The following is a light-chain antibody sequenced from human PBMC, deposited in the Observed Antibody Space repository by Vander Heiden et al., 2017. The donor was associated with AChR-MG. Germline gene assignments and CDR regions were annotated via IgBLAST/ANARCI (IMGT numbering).Light chain of an antibody. CDR2: KAS. CDR3: QQYESFSRT. CDR1: QSISNY. V-gene: IGKV1-5*03. J-gene: IGKJ4*02. Sequence: DIHMIQSPSTLSASVGHRVTITCRVRQSISNYLAWYQQKPGEDPKLLIYKASSIESGGPSRISGSGSWTEFTLTISSLQPNEFVTYYCQQYESFSRTFGGGTKVEIK.